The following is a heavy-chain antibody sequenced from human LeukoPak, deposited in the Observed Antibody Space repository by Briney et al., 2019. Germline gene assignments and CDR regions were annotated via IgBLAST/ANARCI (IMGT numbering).Heavy chain of an antibody. CDR3: AGYSSSWFLKGDWFDP. J-gene: IGHJ5*02. Sequence: GGSLRLPCAASGFTFSSYAMHWVRQAPGKGLEWVAVISYDGSNKYYADSVKGRFTISRDNSKNTLYLQMNSLRAKDTAVYYCAGYSSSWFLKGDWFDPWGQGTLVTVSS. D-gene: IGHD6-13*01. CDR1: GFTFSSYA. CDR2: ISYDGSNK. V-gene: IGHV3-30*01.